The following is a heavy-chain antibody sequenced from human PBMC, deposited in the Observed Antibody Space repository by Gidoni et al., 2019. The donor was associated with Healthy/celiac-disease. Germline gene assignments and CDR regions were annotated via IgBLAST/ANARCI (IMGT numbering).Heavy chain of an antibody. Sequence: QVQLVASGGGVVQPGRSLRLSCAASGFTFSSYGMHWVRQAPGKGLEWVAVIWYDGSNKYYADSVKGRFTISRDNSKNTLYLQMNSLRAEDTAVYYCARAVDEVAGLDYWGQGTLVTVSS. CDR3: ARAVDEVAGLDY. J-gene: IGHJ4*02. CDR1: GFTFSSYG. D-gene: IGHD6-19*01. V-gene: IGHV3-33*01. CDR2: IWYDGSNK.